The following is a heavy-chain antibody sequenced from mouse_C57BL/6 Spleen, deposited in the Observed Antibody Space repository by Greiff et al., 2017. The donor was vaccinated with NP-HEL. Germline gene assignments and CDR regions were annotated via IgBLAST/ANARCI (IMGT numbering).Heavy chain of an antibody. D-gene: IGHD2-4*01. CDR1: GFTFSDYG. J-gene: IGHJ2*01. CDR2: ISSGSSTI. V-gene: IGHV5-17*01. CDR3: ARGYYDYDWDFDY. Sequence: EVTVVESGGGLVKPGGSLKLSCAASGFTFSDYGMHWVRQAPEKGLEWVAYISSGSSTIYYADTVKGRFTISRDNAKNTLFLQMTSLRSEDTAMYYCARGYYDYDWDFDYWGQGTTLTVSS.